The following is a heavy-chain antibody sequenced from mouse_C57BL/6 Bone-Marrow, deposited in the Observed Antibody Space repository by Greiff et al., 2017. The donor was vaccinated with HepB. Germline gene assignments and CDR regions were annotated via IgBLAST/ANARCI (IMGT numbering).Heavy chain of an antibody. D-gene: IGHD6-1*01. V-gene: IGHV1-69*01. CDR2: IDPSDSYT. CDR3: ARISSPWYFDV. Sequence: QVQLQQPGAELVMPGASVKLSCKASGYTFTSYWMHWVKQRPGQGLEWIGEIDPSDSYTNYNQKFKGKSTLTVDKSSSTAYMQLSSLTSEDSAVYYCARISSPWYFDVWGTGTTVTVSS. J-gene: IGHJ1*03. CDR1: GYTFTSYW.